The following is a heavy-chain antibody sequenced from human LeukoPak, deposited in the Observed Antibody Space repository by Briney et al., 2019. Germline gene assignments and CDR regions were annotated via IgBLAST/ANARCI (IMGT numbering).Heavy chain of an antibody. CDR2: IIPILDAA. CDR3: ARFPVRGYTYGSVIHHMDV. D-gene: IGHD5-18*01. CDR1: GGTFNTYA. Sequence: GSSVKVSCKASGGTFNTYAITWVGQAPGQGLEWMGRIIPILDAADSAQKFQGRLTISADKSTSTVYMELSSLRSEDTAIYFCARFPVRGYTYGSVIHHMDVWGQGTTVTVPS. V-gene: IGHV1-69*04. J-gene: IGHJ6*02.